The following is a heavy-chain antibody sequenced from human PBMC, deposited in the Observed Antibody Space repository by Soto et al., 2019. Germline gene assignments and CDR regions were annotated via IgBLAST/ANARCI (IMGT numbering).Heavy chain of an antibody. CDR1: GGSVSSSNYY. V-gene: IGHV4-61*01. Sequence: QVQLQESGPGLVKPSETLSLTCTVSGGSVSSSNYYWSWIRQPPGKGLEWLGYIYYSGSASYNPSLKSRITVSVDTSQNQFSLKLSSVTAADTAVYYCARERTGDPTFFDYWGKGTLVTVSS. J-gene: IGHJ4*02. D-gene: IGHD1-1*01. CDR2: IYYSGSA. CDR3: ARERTGDPTFFDY.